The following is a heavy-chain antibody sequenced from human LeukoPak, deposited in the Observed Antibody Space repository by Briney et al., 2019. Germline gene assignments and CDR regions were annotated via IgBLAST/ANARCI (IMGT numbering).Heavy chain of an antibody. Sequence: GGSLRLSCAASGFTVSSNYMSWVRQAPGKGLEWVSVIYSGGSTYYADSVKGRFTISRDKSKNTLYLQMNSLRAEDTAVYYCARTYYYDKVYYYGMDVWGQGTTVTVSS. CDR2: IYSGGST. CDR3: ARTYYYDKVYYYGMDV. CDR1: GFTVSSNY. V-gene: IGHV3-53*05. D-gene: IGHD3-22*01. J-gene: IGHJ6*02.